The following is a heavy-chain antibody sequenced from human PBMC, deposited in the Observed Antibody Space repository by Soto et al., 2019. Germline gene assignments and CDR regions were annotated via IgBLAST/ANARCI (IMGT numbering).Heavy chain of an antibody. V-gene: IGHV1-2*04. CDR3: AKGGHYDSPHYADS. Sequence: QVHLVQSGTEVRQPGASVRVSCKASGYTFTDYYLHWVRQAPGQGPEWMGWINPNTGGTDYAQKFRDWVTMTTDTSINTAYMDLSRLKSHDTAVYYCAKGGHYDSPHYADSWGQGTLVTVS. J-gene: IGHJ4*02. CDR1: GYTFTDYY. CDR2: INPNTGGT. D-gene: IGHD3-22*01.